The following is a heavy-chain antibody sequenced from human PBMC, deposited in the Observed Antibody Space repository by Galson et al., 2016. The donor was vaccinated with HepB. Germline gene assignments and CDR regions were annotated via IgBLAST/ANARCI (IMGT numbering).Heavy chain of an antibody. Sequence: ETLSLTCTVSGASIKYSTFYWAWLRQSPGKGMEWIGSIYYSGRTHYGPSLRGRVAMSVDRSSSQFSLKLNSVTASDTAIYFCARVRVRYFDYWGQGTLVTVSS. CDR3: ARVRVRYFDY. J-gene: IGHJ4*02. V-gene: IGHV4-39*01. D-gene: IGHD3-3*01. CDR2: IYYSGRT. CDR1: GASIKYSTFY.